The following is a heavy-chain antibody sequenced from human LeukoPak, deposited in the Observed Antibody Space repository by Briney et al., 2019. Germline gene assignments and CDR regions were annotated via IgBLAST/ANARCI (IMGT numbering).Heavy chain of an antibody. D-gene: IGHD3-9*01. CDR3: ARDRAIRYWNYLDY. V-gene: IGHV1-18*01. CDR2: ISAYNGNT. J-gene: IGHJ4*02. Sequence: GASVKVSCKASDYTFTSYGISWVRQAPGQGLEWMGWISAYNGNTNYAQKLQGRVTMTTDTSTSTAYMELRSLRSDDTAVYYCARDRAIRYWNYLDYWGQGTLVTVSS. CDR1: DYTFTSYG.